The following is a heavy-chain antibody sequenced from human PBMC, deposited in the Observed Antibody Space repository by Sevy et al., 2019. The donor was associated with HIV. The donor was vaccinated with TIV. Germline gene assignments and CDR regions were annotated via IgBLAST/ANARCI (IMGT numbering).Heavy chain of an antibody. V-gene: IGHV3-7*01. Sequence: GGSLRLSCEGSGFNFRNYRMSWVRQAPGKGLEWVAYIKEDGTEKNYVDSVKGRFTISRDNGKNSLDLQMNSLRVADTATYYCARESGNLYYCDYWGPGTLVTVSS. J-gene: IGHJ4*02. CDR2: IKEDGTEK. D-gene: IGHD1-26*01. CDR3: ARESGNLYYCDY. CDR1: GFNFRNYR.